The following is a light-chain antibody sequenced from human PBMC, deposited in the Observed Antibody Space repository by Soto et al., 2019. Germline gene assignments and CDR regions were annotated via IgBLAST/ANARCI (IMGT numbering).Light chain of an antibody. CDR3: QQAHSFPIT. CDR2: AAS. V-gene: IGKV1-12*01. Sequence: DIQMTQSTSSVSASVGDRVTITCRASQDISRWLAWYQQKPGKAPKLLIYAASSLQSGVPSRFSGTGSGTDFTLTISSLQPEDFATYYCQQAHSFPITFGQGTRLEIK. J-gene: IGKJ5*01. CDR1: QDISRW.